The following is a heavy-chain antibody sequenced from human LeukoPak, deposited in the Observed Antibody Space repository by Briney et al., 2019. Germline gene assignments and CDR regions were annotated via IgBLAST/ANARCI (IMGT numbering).Heavy chain of an antibody. CDR2: IKQDGSER. V-gene: IGHV3-7*01. D-gene: IGHD2-21*01. CDR3: AKSLVVVNDPPDY. Sequence: GGSVRLSCAASGFTFSTCWMTWVRQAPGKGLEWVANIKQDGSERYYVDSVKGRFTISRDNAKSSLYLQMNSLRAEDTAVYYCAKSLVVVNDPPDYWGQGTLVTVSS. CDR1: GFTFSTCW. J-gene: IGHJ4*02.